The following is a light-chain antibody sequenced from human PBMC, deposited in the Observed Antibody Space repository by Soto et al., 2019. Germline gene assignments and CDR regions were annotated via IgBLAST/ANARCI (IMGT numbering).Light chain of an antibody. V-gene: IGKV3-20*01. CDR3: QQYSIWRT. CDR1: QAVGGTY. CDR2: GAS. Sequence: EIVLTQSPGTLSLSPGERASLSCRASQAVGGTYLAWYQHKPGQAPRLLIYGASNRAAGIPDRFGGSGSGTDFTLTISSLQSEDFAVYYCQQYSIWRTFGQGTKV. J-gene: IGKJ1*01.